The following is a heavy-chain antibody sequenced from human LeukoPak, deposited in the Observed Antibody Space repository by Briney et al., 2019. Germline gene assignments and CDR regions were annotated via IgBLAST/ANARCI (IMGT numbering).Heavy chain of an antibody. CDR1: GGSISSYY. D-gene: IGHD3-10*01. CDR2: IYYSGST. V-gene: IGHV4-59*01. Sequence: PSETLSLTCTVSGGSISSYYWSWIRQPPGKGLEWIGYIYYSGSTNYNPSLKSRVTISVDTSKNQFSLKLSSVTAADTAVYYCARTFLSSGSYYTEDWGQGTLVTVSS. CDR3: ARTFLSSGSYYTED. J-gene: IGHJ4*02.